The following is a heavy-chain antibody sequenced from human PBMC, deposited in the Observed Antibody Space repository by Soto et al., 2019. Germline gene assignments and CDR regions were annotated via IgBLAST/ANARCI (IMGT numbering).Heavy chain of an antibody. CDR2: VHYSGST. Sequence: QLQLQESGPGLVKPSETLSLTCSVSGGSISSNIYYWGWIRQPPGKGLEWIATVHYSGSTYYTPSLQSPVTXPXXXSXAQCSLRLDSVTAADTAVYYGASQHSYDSSGYYTWNWGQGSLVTVSS. D-gene: IGHD3-22*01. J-gene: IGHJ4*02. CDR3: ASQHSYDSSGYYTWN. V-gene: IGHV4-39*01. CDR1: GGSISSNIYY.